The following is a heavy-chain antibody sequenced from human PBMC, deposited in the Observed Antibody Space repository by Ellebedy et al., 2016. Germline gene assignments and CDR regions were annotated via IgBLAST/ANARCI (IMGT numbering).Heavy chain of an antibody. CDR1: SIDSYY. V-gene: IGHV3-7*01. CDR3: AKWRWDQSEFDF. CDR2: IKRDGREE. Sequence: SIDSYYWAWIRQAPGKGLEWVANIKRDGREEYDVGSVKGRFTISRDSAKNSLYLQMNRLRREDTAVYYCAKWRWDQSEFDFWGLGTLVTVSS. J-gene: IGHJ4*02. D-gene: IGHD5-24*01.